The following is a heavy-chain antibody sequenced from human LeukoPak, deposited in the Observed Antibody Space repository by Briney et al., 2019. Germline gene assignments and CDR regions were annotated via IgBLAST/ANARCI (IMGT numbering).Heavy chain of an antibody. CDR3: AKGSGYDFWSGSPY. V-gene: IGHV3-30*02. CDR2: IRYDGSNK. Sequence: AGGSLRLSCAASGFTFSSHGMHWVRQAPGKGLEWVAFIRYDGSNKYYADSVKGRFTISRDNSKNTLYLRMNSLRAEDTAVYYCAKGSGYDFWSGSPYWGQGTLVTVSS. D-gene: IGHD3-3*01. CDR1: GFTFSSHG. J-gene: IGHJ4*02.